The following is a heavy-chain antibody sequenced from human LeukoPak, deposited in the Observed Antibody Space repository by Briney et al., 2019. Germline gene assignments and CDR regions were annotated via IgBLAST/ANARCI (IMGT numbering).Heavy chain of an antibody. J-gene: IGHJ4*02. D-gene: IGHD4-23*01. CDR1: GGSISSGDYY. CDR2: IYYSGST. Sequence: PSQTLSLTCTVSGGSISSGDYYWSWIRQPPGKGLAWIGYIYYSGSTYYNPSLKSRVTISVDTSKNQFSLKLSSVTAADTAVYYCAKGTVVRLFDYWGQGTLVTVSS. CDR3: AKGTVVRLFDY. V-gene: IGHV4-30-4*08.